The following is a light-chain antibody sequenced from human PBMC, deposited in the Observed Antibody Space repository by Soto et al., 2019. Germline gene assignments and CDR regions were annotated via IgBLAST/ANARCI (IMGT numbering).Light chain of an antibody. CDR1: QSVLHSSYKNNY. CDR2: WAS. CDR3: QQYYSTPPT. J-gene: IGKJ3*01. Sequence: IVMTQSPGSLAVSLGEGATINCRSSQSVLHSSYKNNYLAWYQQKPGQPPKLLIYWASTRESGVPDRFSGSGSGTDFTLTISSLQAEDVAVYYCQQYYSTPPTFGPGTKVDIK. V-gene: IGKV4-1*01.